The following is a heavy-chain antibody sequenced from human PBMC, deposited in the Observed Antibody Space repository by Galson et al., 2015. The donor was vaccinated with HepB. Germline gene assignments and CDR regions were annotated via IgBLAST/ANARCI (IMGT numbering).Heavy chain of an antibody. CDR1: GFTFSSYG. CDR3: ARDALLSYYYYMVV. CDR2: ISYDGSNK. Sequence: SLRLSCAASGFTFSSYGMHWVRQAPGKGLEWVAVISYDGSNKYYADSVKGRFTISRDNSKNTLYLQMNSLRAEDTAVYYCARDALLSYYYYMVVWGKGTTVTASS. J-gene: IGHJ6*03. V-gene: IGHV3-30*03.